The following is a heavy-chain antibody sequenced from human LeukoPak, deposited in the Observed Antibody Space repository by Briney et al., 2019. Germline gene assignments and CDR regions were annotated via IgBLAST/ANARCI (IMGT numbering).Heavy chain of an antibody. CDR1: GXTVSSNY. J-gene: IGHJ4*02. Sequence: GGSLRLSCAASGXTVSSNYMSWVRQAPGKGLEWVSTISGSAGSTHYADSVKGRFTISRDTSKNMLYLQMTSLRAEDTALYYCAKGSTFGDLNYFDSWGQGALVSVSS. V-gene: IGHV3-23*01. CDR3: AKGSTFGDLNYFDS. D-gene: IGHD4-17*01. CDR2: ISGSAGST.